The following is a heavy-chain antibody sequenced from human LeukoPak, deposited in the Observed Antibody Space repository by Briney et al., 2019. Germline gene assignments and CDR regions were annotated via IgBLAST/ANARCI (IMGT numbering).Heavy chain of an antibody. V-gene: IGHV3-7*01. D-gene: IGHD6-6*01. Sequence: GGSLRLSCAASGFTFSSYWMSWVRQAPGKGLEWVANIKQDGSEKYYVDSVKGRFTISRDNAKNSLYLQMNSLRAEDTAVYYCARDRGEQLALGNYYMDVWGKGTTVTVSS. CDR1: GFTFSSYW. CDR2: IKQDGSEK. CDR3: ARDRGEQLALGNYYMDV. J-gene: IGHJ6*03.